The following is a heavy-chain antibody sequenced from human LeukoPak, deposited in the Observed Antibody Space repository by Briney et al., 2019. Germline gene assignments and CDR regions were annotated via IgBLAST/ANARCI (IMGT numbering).Heavy chain of an antibody. V-gene: IGHV3-23*01. CDR1: GFTFTAYA. Sequence: GGSLRLSCAASGFTFTAYAMNWVRQAPGKGLEWASKIGGNSRDTYYAASVRGRFTISRDNSKSTLYLQMNSLRAEDTALYYCARDPSGSGPDFDSWGQGTLVTVSS. CDR3: ARDPSGSGPDFDS. D-gene: IGHD2-15*01. CDR2: IGGNSRDT. J-gene: IGHJ4*02.